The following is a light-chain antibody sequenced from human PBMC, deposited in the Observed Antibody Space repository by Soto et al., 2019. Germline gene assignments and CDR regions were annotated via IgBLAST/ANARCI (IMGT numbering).Light chain of an antibody. CDR2: DAS. V-gene: IGKV3-20*01. CDR1: QNVKNNY. Sequence: EIVLKQSPDTLSLSPGERATLSCRASQNVKNNYLAWYQQKPGQPPRFLIYDASSRATGIPDRFSGSGSGTDFTLTISRLEPEDFAVYYCQQYGSTPLTFGGGTKVDIK. CDR3: QQYGSTPLT. J-gene: IGKJ4*01.